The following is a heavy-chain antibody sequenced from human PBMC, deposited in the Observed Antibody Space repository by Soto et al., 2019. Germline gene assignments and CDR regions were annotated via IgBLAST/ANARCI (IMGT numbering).Heavy chain of an antibody. V-gene: IGHV3-30-3*01. D-gene: IGHD6-19*01. J-gene: IGHJ1*01. CDR2: ISYDGNNK. CDR3: ARDRLSVAGTPYFQH. CDR1: GFTFSSYA. Sequence: QVQLVESGGGVVQPGRSLRLSCAASGFTFSSYAMNWVRQAPGKGLEWVAIISYDGNNKYYAASVKGRFTISRDNSKNTLYLQGNRLRAEDTAVYYCARDRLSVAGTPYFQHWGQGTLVTVSS.